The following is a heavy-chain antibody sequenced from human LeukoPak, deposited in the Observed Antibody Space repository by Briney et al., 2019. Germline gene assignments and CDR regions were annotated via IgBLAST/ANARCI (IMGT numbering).Heavy chain of an antibody. CDR2: INPNSGGT. V-gene: IGHV1-2*02. CDR3: ARVPRRSYSRSSVFDY. J-gene: IGHJ4*02. CDR1: GYTFTGYY. Sequence: ASVKVSCKVSGYTFTGYYMHWVRQAPGQRLEWMGWINPNSGGTNYAQKFQGRVNMTRDTSISTAYMELRRLRPDDTAVYYCARVPRRSYSRSSVFDYWGQGTLLTVSS. D-gene: IGHD6-6*01.